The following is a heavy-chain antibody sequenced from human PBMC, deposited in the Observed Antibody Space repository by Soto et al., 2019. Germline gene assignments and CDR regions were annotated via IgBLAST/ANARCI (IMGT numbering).Heavy chain of an antibody. Sequence: ASVKVSCKASGYTFTSSGISWVRQAPGQGLEWMGWISAYHGNTNYAQKLQGRVTMTTDTSTSTAYMELRSLRSDDTAVYYCARDILYYYDSSDYYYYGMDVWGQGTTVTVSS. CDR2: ISAYHGNT. D-gene: IGHD3-22*01. J-gene: IGHJ6*02. CDR1: GYTFTSSG. V-gene: IGHV1-18*04. CDR3: ARDILYYYDSSDYYYYGMDV.